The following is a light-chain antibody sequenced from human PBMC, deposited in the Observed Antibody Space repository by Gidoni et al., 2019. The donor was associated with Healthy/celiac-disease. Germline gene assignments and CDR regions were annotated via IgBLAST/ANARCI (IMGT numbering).Light chain of an antibody. CDR2: DVN. CDR1: SSDVGGYNF. Sequence: QSALTQPRSVSGSPGQSVTISCTGTSSDVGGYNFVSWYQEHPGKAPKLMIYDVNNRPSGVPDRFSGSKSGNTASLTISGLRAEDEADYYCCSYAGRYSWVFGGGTKLTVL. J-gene: IGLJ3*02. V-gene: IGLV2-11*01. CDR3: CSYAGRYSWV.